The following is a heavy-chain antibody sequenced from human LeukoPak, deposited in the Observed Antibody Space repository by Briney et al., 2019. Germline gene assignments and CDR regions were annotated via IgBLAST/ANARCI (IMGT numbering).Heavy chain of an antibody. CDR2: IGSSAGSST. D-gene: IGHD3-10*01. J-gene: IGHJ4*02. CDR1: GFTFSSYA. CDR3: ARAYYGGHLFGSGANDY. V-gene: IGHV3-23*01. Sequence: PGGSLRLSCAASGFTFSSYAMSWVRQAPGKGLEWVSSIGSSAGSSTYYPDSVKGRFTISRDNSKNTLYLQMNSLRADDTAVYYCARAYYGGHLFGSGANDYWGQGTLVTVSS.